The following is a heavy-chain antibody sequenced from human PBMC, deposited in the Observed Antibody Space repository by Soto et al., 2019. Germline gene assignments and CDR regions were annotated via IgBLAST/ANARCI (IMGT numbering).Heavy chain of an antibody. CDR1: VFTFSSYS. V-gene: IGHV3-21*01. D-gene: IGHD5-12*01. CDR3: ARGEYSGYDSWSAP. J-gene: IGHJ5*02. CDR2: ISSSSSYI. Sequence: LSLSCAGSVFTFSSYSMNWFRQAPGKGLEWVSSISSSSSYIYYADSVKGRFTISRDNAKNSLYLQMNSLRAEDTAVYYCARGEYSGYDSWSAPRGQGTLVPVSS.